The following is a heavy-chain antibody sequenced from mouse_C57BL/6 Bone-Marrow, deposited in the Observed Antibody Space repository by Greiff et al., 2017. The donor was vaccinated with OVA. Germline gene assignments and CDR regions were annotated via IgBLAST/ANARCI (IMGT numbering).Heavy chain of an antibody. D-gene: IGHD2-4*01. V-gene: IGHV1-26*01. CDR3: ARGLYDYGGGPYSYFDV. J-gene: IGHJ1*03. Sequence: EVQLQQSGPELVKPGASVKISCKASGYTFTDYYMNWVKQSHGKSLEWIGDINPNNGGTSYNQKFKGKATLTVDKSSSTAYMELRSLTSEDSAVYYCARGLYDYGGGPYSYFDVWGTGTTVTVSS. CDR2: INPNNGGT. CDR1: GYTFTDYY.